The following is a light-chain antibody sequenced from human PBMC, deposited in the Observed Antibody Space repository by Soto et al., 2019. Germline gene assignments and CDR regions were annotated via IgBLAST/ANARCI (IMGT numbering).Light chain of an antibody. CDR3: QHYDSSSPTWT. V-gene: IGKV1-5*03. Sequence: DIQMTQSPSTLSASVGDRVSITCRASQSIGDWVAWYQQKPGKAPKLLIYKASNLQSGVPSRFSGSGSGTDFSLTISSLQPADFATYYCQHYDSSSPTWTFGQGTKVDIK. CDR2: KAS. J-gene: IGKJ1*01. CDR1: QSIGDW.